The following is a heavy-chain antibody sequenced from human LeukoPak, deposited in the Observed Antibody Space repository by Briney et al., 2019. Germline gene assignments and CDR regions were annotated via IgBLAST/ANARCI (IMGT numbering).Heavy chain of an antibody. CDR1: GYTFTVNY. CDR2: INPKSGGS. CDR3: AAWAGTADFWSGPSDW. Sequence: ASVKVSCKTSGYTFTVNYVHWVRQAPGQGLEWMGWINPKSGGSVYAQKFQGRLTMTRDTSISTAYVEVNSLRSDDTATYYCAAWAGTADFWSGPSDWWGQGTLVTVSS. J-gene: IGHJ4*02. D-gene: IGHD3-3*01. V-gene: IGHV1-2*02.